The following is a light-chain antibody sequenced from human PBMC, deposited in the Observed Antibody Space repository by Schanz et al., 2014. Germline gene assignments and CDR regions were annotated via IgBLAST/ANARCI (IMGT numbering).Light chain of an antibody. V-gene: IGLV2-8*01. CDR2: EVT. CDR3: CSYAGSYTWV. CDR1: SSDVGGYKY. Sequence: QSALTQPPSASGSPGQSVTISCTGTSSDVGGYKYVSWYQQHPGKAPKLMLYEVTKRPSGVPDRFSGSKSGNTASLTISGLQAEDEADYYCCSYAGSYTWVFGGGTKLTVL. J-gene: IGLJ3*02.